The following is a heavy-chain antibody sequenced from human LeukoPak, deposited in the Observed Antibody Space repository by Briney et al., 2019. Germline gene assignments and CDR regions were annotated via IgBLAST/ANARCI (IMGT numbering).Heavy chain of an antibody. CDR2: INQDGSQK. CDR1: GFTFSGYW. Sequence: HPGGSLRLSCAASGFTFSGYWMSWVRQAPGKGLEWVANINQDGSQKYYVYSVKGRFTISRDNAKNSLYLQMNSLRAEDTAVYYCATVRTYTNFDYWGQGTLVTVSS. V-gene: IGHV3-7*05. J-gene: IGHJ4*02. D-gene: IGHD5-18*01. CDR3: ATVRTYTNFDY.